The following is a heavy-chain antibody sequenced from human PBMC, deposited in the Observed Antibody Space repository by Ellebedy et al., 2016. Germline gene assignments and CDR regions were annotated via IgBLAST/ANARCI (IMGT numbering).Heavy chain of an antibody. D-gene: IGHD2-15*01. CDR3: AKDICSGSGCYYDN. CDR2: ISSDGSYK. V-gene: IGHV3-30-3*02. Sequence: GGSLRLSCAASGFNFSTYALHWVRQAPGKGLEWVAIISSDGSYKSHADSVKGRFAISRDNSKNTLYLQMRSLRVEDTAVFYCAKDICSGSGCYYDNWGQGILVTVSS. CDR1: GFNFSTYA. J-gene: IGHJ4*02.